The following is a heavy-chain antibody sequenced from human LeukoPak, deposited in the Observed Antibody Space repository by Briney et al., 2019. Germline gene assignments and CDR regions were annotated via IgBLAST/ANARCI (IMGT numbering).Heavy chain of an antibody. CDR3: GTMINYRPLDY. CDR2: ISYDGNNK. J-gene: IGHJ4*02. CDR1: GFTFSSYP. D-gene: IGHD3-16*01. Sequence: GVSLRLYSSASGFTFSSYPMHWVRQAPGTGLQWVAVISYDGNNKFYADSVRVRFTISRDSSKDTLYLEMNSLRPEDTDTRKGGTMINYRPLDYWGQGTLVTVSS. V-gene: IGHV3-30*04.